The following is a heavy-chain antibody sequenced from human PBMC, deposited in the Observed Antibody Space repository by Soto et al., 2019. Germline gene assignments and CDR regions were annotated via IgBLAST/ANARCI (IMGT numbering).Heavy chain of an antibody. V-gene: IGHV3-30*18. Sequence: GGSLRLSCAASGFTFSSYGIHWVRQAPGKGLKWVAVISYDGSNKYYADSVKGRFTISRDNSKNTLYLQMNSLRAEDTAVYYCAKSQARGSSSRNTCYYYGMDVWGQGTTVTVSS. CDR1: GFTFSSYG. D-gene: IGHD6-6*01. CDR2: ISYDGSNK. CDR3: AKSQARGSSSRNTCYYYGMDV. J-gene: IGHJ6*02.